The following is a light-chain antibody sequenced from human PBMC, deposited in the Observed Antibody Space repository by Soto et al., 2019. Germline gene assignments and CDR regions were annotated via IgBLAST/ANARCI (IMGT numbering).Light chain of an antibody. CDR2: AAS. CDR1: QIVSSS. Sequence: ETVLTQSPATLSLSPGERATLSCWASQIVSSSLAWYQQKPGQAPRLLIYAASNRATGIPARFSGSGSGTDFTLTISGLEPVDFAVYYCQQRSNWDLTFGGGTTVEI. CDR3: QQRSNWDLT. V-gene: IGKV3-11*01. J-gene: IGKJ4*01.